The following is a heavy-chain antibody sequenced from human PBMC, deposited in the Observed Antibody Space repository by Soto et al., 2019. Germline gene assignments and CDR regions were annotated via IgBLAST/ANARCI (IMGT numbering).Heavy chain of an antibody. CDR1: GLDFSSEV. CDR3: AKVGPSYYYGMDV. D-gene: IGHD1-26*01. V-gene: IGHV3-23*01. J-gene: IGHJ6*02. CDR2: ISGSGRTI. Sequence: GGSLRLSCAASGLDFSSEVMCWVRQAPGKGLEWVSSISGSGRTIYHADSMRGRFAISRDKSKNSLYLQLNNLRVDDTAVYYCAKVGPSYYYGMDVWGQGTTVTVSS.